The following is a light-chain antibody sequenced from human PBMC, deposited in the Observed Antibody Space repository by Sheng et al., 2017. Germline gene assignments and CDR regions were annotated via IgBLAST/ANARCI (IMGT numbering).Light chain of an antibody. CDR1: QNINNR. CDR2: SAS. CDR3: QQSYNTRWT. V-gene: IGKV1-39*01. Sequence: DIQLTQSPSSLSASVGDRVTISCRASQNINNRLNWYQLKPGKAPRLLIYSASTIQSGVPSRFSGSGSGRDFTLTISSLQPEDFATYYCQQSYNTRWTFGPGTKVDIK. J-gene: IGKJ1*01.